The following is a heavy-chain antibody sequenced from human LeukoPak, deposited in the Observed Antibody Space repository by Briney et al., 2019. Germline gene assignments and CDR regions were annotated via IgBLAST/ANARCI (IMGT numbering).Heavy chain of an antibody. CDR1: GVSISSGGYY. CDR2: IYYSGST. V-gene: IGHV4-31*03. D-gene: IGHD3-22*01. Sequence: PSETLSLTCTVSGVSISSGGYYWSWIRQHPGKGLEWIGYIYYSGSTYYSPSLKSRVTMSVDTSKNQFSLTLISVTAADTAVYFCARAAPNYYDSSGSLRNPYFDYWGQGTLVTVSS. J-gene: IGHJ4*02. CDR3: ARAAPNYYDSSGSLRNPYFDY.